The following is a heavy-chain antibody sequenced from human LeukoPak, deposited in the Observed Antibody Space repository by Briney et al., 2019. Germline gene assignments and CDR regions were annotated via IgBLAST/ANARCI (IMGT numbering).Heavy chain of an antibody. CDR2: INPNSGGT. CDR1: GYTFTGYY. V-gene: IGHV1-2*04. CDR3: ARGSDIVATVTLHWFDP. J-gene: IGHJ5*02. D-gene: IGHD5-12*01. Sequence: GASVKVSCKASGYTFTGYYMHWVRQAPGQGLEWMGWINPNSGGTNYAQKFQGWVTMTRDTSISTAYMELSRLRSDDTAVYYCARGSDIVATVTLHWFDPWGQGTLVTVSS.